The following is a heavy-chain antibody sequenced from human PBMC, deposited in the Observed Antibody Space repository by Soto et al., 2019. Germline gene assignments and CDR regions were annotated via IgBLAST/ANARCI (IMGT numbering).Heavy chain of an antibody. CDR3: AREGDYGSNSWGLDY. V-gene: IGHV1-69*08. J-gene: IGHJ4*02. D-gene: IGHD4-17*01. Sequence: QVQLVQSGAEVKKPGSSVKVSCKASGGTFSSYTISWVRQAPGQGLEWMGRIIPILGIANYAQKFQGRVTITADKATSTAYMELSSLRSEDTAVYYCAREGDYGSNSWGLDYWGQGTLVTVSS. CDR2: IIPILGIA. CDR1: GGTFSSYT.